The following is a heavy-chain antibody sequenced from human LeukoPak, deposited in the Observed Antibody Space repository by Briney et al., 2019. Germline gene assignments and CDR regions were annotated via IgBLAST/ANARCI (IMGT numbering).Heavy chain of an antibody. CDR2: IDSSGST. J-gene: IGHJ6*03. D-gene: IGHD6-19*01. Sequence: SETLSLTCTVSGGSISSGSDYWSWIRQPAGKGLEWTGRIDSSGSTSYNPSLKSRLTISVDTSKNQFSLKLTSVTAADTAVYYCARMPSHRLAPSPYYFYYMDVWGIGTTVTVSS. CDR1: GGSISSGSDY. CDR3: ARMPSHRLAPSPYYFYYMDV. V-gene: IGHV4-61*02.